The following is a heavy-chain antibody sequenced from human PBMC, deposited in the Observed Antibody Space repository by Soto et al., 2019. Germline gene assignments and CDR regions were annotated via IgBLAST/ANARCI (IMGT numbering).Heavy chain of an antibody. J-gene: IGHJ6*02. V-gene: IGHV3-13*01. CDR3: ARDLDDRYKGSLDV. Sequence: EVQLVESGGGLVQPGGSLRLSCVASGFTFSNYDIYWVRQPTGKGLEWVSAIGTGGDTYYAGSVKGRFTISRENAKNSPYLQMNSLRAGDTAVYYCARDLDDRYKGSLDVWGQGTTVTVSS. CDR1: GFTFSNYD. CDR2: IGTGGDT. D-gene: IGHD3-22*01.